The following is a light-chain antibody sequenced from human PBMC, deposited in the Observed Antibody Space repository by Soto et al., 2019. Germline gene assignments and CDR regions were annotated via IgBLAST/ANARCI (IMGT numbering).Light chain of an antibody. CDR2: DVS. Sequence: QSALTQPASVSGSPGQSITVSCTGTSSDVGRHNFVSWYQQHPGKVPRLIIFDVSYRPSGVSNRFSGSKSGNTASLTISGLQAVDEADYYCSSYTATSAYVFGTGTKLTVL. CDR1: SSDVGRHNF. V-gene: IGLV2-14*03. CDR3: SSYTATSAYV. J-gene: IGLJ1*01.